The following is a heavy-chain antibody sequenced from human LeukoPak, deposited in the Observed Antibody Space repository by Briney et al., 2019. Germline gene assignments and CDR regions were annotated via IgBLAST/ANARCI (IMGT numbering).Heavy chain of an antibody. V-gene: IGHV1-69*02. D-gene: IGHD5-18*01. CDR1: GGTFSSYT. CDR2: IIPILGIA. J-gene: IGHJ5*02. Sequence: SVKVSCKASGGTFSSYTISWVRQAPGQGLEWMGRIIPILGIANYAQKVQGRVTITADKSTSTAYMELSSLRSEDTAVYHCARVGRGYSDRWWFDPWGQGTLVTVSS. CDR3: ARVGRGYSDRWWFDP.